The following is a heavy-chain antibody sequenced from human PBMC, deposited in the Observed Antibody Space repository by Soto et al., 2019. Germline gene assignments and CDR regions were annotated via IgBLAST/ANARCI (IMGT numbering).Heavy chain of an antibody. V-gene: IGHV3-11*05. J-gene: IGHJ4*02. D-gene: IGHD4-17*01. Sequence: QVQLVESGGGLVQPGESLRLSCAASGFTFSDYYMSWIRQVPGKGLEWVSYIGRSSTYTNYADSVRGRFTVSRDNAKNSLYLQMNSLRAEDTAVYYCARATPDYGDYVWYWGQGTLVTVSS. CDR3: ARATPDYGDYVWY. CDR1: GFTFSDYY. CDR2: IGRSSTYT.